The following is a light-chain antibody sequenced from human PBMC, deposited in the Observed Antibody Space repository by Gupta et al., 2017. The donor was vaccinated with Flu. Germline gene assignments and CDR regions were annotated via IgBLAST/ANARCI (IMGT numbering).Light chain of an antibody. CDR1: QSIGNY. CDR3: QQRYNTPIT. CDR2: GES. V-gene: IGKV1-39*01. J-gene: IGKJ4*01. Sequence: DIQMTQSPSSLSASVGDRITITCRASQSIGNYLNWYQQKPGQAPNLLIYGESRVQSGVPSRFSGSGYGTDFTLTISRRQLEDFATYYCQQRYNTPITFGGGTKVEIK.